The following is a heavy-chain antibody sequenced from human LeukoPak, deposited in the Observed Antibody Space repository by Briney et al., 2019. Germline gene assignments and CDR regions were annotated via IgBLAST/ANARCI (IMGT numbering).Heavy chain of an antibody. Sequence: GGSLRLSCAASGFTFSSYWMSWVRQAPGKGLEWVANIKQDGSQKYYVDSVKGRFSISRDNAKNSLYLQMNSLRAEDTAVYYCARVNPLLAPGALDIWGQGTMVAVSS. CDR3: ARVNPLLAPGALDI. CDR1: GFTFSSYW. V-gene: IGHV3-7*01. CDR2: IKQDGSQK. J-gene: IGHJ3*02.